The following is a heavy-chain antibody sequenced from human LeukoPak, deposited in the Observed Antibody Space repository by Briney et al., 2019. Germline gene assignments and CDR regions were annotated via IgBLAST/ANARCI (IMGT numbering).Heavy chain of an antibody. D-gene: IGHD3-10*01. J-gene: IGHJ4*02. V-gene: IGHV3-30-3*02. CDR1: GFTFSSYA. Sequence: GGSLRLSCAASGFTFSSYAMHWVRQAPGKGLEWVAVISYDGSNKYYADSVKGRFTISRDNSKNTLYLQMNSLRAEDTAVYYCANEGDYYGSGTLDYWGQGTLVTVSS. CDR3: ANEGDYYGSGTLDY. CDR2: ISYDGSNK.